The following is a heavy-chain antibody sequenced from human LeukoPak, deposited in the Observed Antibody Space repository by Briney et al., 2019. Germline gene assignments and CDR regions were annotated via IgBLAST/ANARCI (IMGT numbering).Heavy chain of an antibody. CDR1: GFTFSSYS. J-gene: IGHJ3*02. D-gene: IGHD2-21*02. CDR3: ARQRCGGDCYSGAFDI. CDR2: ISSSRSYI. V-gene: IGHV3-21*01. Sequence: GGSLSLSCAASGFTFSSYSMNWVGQAPGKGLEWVSFISSSRSYIYYADSVKGRFTISRDNAKNSLYLQMNSLRAEDTALYYCARQRCGGDCYSGAFDIWGQGTMVTVSS.